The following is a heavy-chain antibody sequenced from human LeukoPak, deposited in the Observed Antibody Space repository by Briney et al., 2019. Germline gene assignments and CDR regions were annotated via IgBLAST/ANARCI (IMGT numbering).Heavy chain of an antibody. Sequence: SVKVSCKASGGTFSSYAISWVRQAPGQGLEWMGGIIPIFGTANYAQKFQGRVTITADESTSTAYMELSSLRSEDTAVYYCARDGPQYGSGSYSGFDYWGQGTLVTVSS. CDR3: ARDGPQYGSGSYSGFDY. CDR2: IIPIFGTA. CDR1: GGTFSSYA. J-gene: IGHJ4*02. V-gene: IGHV1-69*13. D-gene: IGHD3-10*01.